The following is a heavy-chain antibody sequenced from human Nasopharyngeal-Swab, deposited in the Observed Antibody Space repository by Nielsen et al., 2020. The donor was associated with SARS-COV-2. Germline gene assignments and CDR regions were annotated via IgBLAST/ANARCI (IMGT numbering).Heavy chain of an antibody. V-gene: IGHV3-9*01. J-gene: IGHJ3*02. CDR2: ISWNGGSI. D-gene: IGHD2-8*01. CDR1: GFTFDDYA. CDR3: AKGDIVLMVYPASAFDI. Sequence: SLKISCAASGFTFDDYAMHWVRQAPGKGLEWVSGISWNGGSIGYADSVKGRFTISRDNAKNSLYLQMNSLRAEDTALYYCAKGDIVLMVYPASAFDIWGQGTMVTVSS.